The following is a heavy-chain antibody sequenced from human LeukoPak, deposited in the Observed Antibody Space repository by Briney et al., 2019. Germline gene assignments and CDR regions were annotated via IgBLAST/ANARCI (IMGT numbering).Heavy chain of an antibody. CDR3: AHSGKYYDFDY. CDR2: IHYSGST. V-gene: IGHV4-39*01. J-gene: IGHJ4*02. CDR1: GGSISSSTYY. D-gene: IGHD1-26*01. Sequence: SETLSLTCTVSGGSISSSTYYWGWIRQPPGKGLEWIGSIHYSGSTYYSPSLKSRVTISEDTSKNQFSLKLTPVTAADTAVYFRAHSGKYYDFDYWGQGTLVTVSS.